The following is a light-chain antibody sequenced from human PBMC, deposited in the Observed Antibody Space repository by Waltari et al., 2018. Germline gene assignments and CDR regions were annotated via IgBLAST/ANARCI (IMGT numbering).Light chain of an antibody. V-gene: IGKV3-20*01. CDR3: QHYVRLPVT. J-gene: IGKJ1*01. CDR2: GAS. Sequence: EIVLTQSPGPLSLSPGGRATLSCRASQSVSRSLAWYQQKPGQAPRLLIYGASSRATGVPDRFSGSGSGTDFSLTISRLEPEDFAVYYCQHYVRLPVTFGQGTKVEIK. CDR1: QSVSRS.